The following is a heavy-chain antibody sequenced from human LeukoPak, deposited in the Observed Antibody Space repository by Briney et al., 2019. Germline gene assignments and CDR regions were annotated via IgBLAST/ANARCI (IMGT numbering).Heavy chain of an antibody. D-gene: IGHD4-17*01. Sequence: SETLSLTCTVSGGSISNSDYFWAWIRQPPGKGLDWIGSIYYSGSTYYNPSLKSRVTISVDTSENQLSLKLSSVTAADTAVYYCARALHDYGDYDLGYWGQGTLVTVSS. V-gene: IGHV4-39*07. J-gene: IGHJ4*02. CDR1: GGSISNSDYF. CDR3: ARALHDYGDYDLGY. CDR2: IYYSGST.